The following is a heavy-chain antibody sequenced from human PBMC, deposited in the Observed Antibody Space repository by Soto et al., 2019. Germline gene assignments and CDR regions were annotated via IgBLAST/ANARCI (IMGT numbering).Heavy chain of an antibody. CDR3: ARELNTESSAYYSFAF. J-gene: IGHJ4*02. CDR1: GYTFTAYG. CDR2: VSTNDDRT. Sequence: QVQLVQSGPEVRMPGASVKVSCKTSGYTFTAYGLAWLRQAPGQRPEWMGWVSTNDDRTNYAQKFQGRVTMTTDRSTTTASMELRSLRADDTAVFYCARELNTESSAYYSFAFWGQGTLVTGSS. D-gene: IGHD3-22*01. V-gene: IGHV1-18*01.